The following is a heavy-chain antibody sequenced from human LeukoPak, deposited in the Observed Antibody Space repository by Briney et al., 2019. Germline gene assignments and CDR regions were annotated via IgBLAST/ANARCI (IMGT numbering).Heavy chain of an antibody. Sequence: SGGSLRLSCAASGSTFSSYAMHWVRQAPGKGLEWVAVISYDGSNKYYADSVKGRFTISRDNSKNTLYLQMNSLRAEDTAVYYCARVRLLWFGELFDAFDIWGQGTMVTVSS. CDR3: ARVRLLWFGELFDAFDI. V-gene: IGHV3-30-3*01. CDR2: ISYDGSNK. D-gene: IGHD3-10*01. J-gene: IGHJ3*02. CDR1: GSTFSSYA.